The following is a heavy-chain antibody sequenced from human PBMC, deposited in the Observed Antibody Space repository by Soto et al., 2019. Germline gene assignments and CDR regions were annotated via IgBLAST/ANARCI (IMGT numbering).Heavy chain of an antibody. Sequence: QVQLVQSGAEVKKPGSSVKVSCKASGGTFSSYAISWVRQAPGQGLEWMGGIIPIFGTANYAQKFQGRVTIXXDXSXXTAYMELSSLRSEDTAVYYCARSSPHLWFGTSMSYWGQGTLVTVSS. J-gene: IGHJ4*02. CDR1: GGTFSSYA. CDR3: ARSSPHLWFGTSMSY. V-gene: IGHV1-69*12. D-gene: IGHD3-10*01. CDR2: IIPIFGTA.